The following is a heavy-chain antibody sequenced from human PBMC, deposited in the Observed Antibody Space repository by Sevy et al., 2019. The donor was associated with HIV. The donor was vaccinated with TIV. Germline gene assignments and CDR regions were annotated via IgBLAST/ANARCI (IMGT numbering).Heavy chain of an antibody. Sequence: GGSLRLSCAASGFSFSSYAMSWVRQTPGKGLQWVSVISGSGGSTYYADSVKGRFTIFRDNSRNTVYLQMNSLRAEDTAVYYCAVVAEGYWGQGTLVTVSS. D-gene: IGHD6-13*01. CDR1: GFSFSSYA. V-gene: IGHV3-23*01. CDR2: ISGSGGST. J-gene: IGHJ4*02. CDR3: AVVAEGY.